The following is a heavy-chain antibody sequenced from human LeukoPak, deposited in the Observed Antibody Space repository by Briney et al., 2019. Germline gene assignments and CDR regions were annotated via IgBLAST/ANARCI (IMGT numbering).Heavy chain of an antibody. D-gene: IGHD3-3*01. V-gene: IGHV1-46*01. Sequence: AASVKVSCKASGYTFTSYYMHWVRQAPGQGLEWMGIINPSGGSTSYAQKFQGRVAMTRDTSTSTVYMELSSLRSEDTAVYYCARDGRFLEWLSSRFDYWGQGTLVTVSS. CDR3: ARDGRFLEWLSSRFDY. CDR2: INPSGGST. CDR1: GYTFTSYY. J-gene: IGHJ4*02.